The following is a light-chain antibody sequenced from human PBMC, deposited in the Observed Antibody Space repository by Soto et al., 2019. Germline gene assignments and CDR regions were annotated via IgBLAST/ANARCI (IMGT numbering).Light chain of an antibody. CDR1: NSDVGDYNY. V-gene: IGLV2-14*01. CDR3: ISYTTISTRV. CDR2: AVS. Sequence: QSVLTQPASVSGSPGQSITISCTGTNSDVGDYNYVSWYQQHPGKAPKLIIYAVSDRPSGVSSRFSGSKSGNTASLTISGLQAEDEADYYCISYTTISTRVFGGGTKLTVL. J-gene: IGLJ3*02.